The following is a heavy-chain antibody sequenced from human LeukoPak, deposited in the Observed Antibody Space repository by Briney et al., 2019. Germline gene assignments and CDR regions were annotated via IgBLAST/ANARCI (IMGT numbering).Heavy chain of an antibody. CDR1: VYTGTSYG. CDR2: ISAYNGNT. J-gene: IGHJ4*02. CDR3: GRGYPDHSGTTKGYAFDY. D-gene: IGHD1-7*01. Sequence: GASVKVSCKTSVYTGTSYGISWVRQAPGQGLEWMGWISAYNGNTNYAQKLQGRVTMTTDTSTSTAYMELRSLRSDDTAVYYCGRGYPDHSGTTKGYAFDYWGQGTLVTVSS. V-gene: IGHV1-18*01.